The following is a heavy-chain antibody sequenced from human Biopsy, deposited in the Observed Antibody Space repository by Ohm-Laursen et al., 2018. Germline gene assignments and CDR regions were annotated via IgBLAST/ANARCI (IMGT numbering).Heavy chain of an antibody. CDR1: GFSFSDNY. Sequence: SLRLSCSASGFSFSDNYMDWVRQAPGKGLEWVGRIRGKANSYTTDYAASVKGRFTISKDDSKNSLYLQMNSLKTEDTALYHCARAGRYCSGGGCHSWFDSWGQGTLVTVSS. V-gene: IGHV3-72*01. CDR3: ARAGRYCSGGGCHSWFDS. D-gene: IGHD2-15*01. J-gene: IGHJ5*01. CDR2: IRGKANSYTT.